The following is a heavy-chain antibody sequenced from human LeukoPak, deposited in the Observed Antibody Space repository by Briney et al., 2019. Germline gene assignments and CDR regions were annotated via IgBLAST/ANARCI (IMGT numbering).Heavy chain of an antibody. CDR2: MNPNSGNT. D-gene: IGHD6-13*01. CDR1: GYTFTSYD. CDR3: ARGPRAAAGRAH. J-gene: IGHJ4*02. V-gene: IGHV1-8*01. Sequence: GASVKVSCKASGYTFTSYDINWVRQATGQGLEWMGWMNPNSGNTGYAQKFQGRVTMTRNTSISTAYMELSSLRSEDTAVYYCARGPRAAAGRAHWGQGTLVTVSS.